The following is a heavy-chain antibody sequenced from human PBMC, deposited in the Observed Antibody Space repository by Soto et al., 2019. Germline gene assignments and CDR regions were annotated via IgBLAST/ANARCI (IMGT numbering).Heavy chain of an antibody. J-gene: IGHJ5*02. CDR3: ARHRHDSSYDNVWGRPFGP. Sequence: PSKTLSLTCTVSGGSISGSSSYWCWIRQPPGSGLEWIGSIFYNGNTYYNPSLKSRVTISVDTSKNQFSLKLNSVTAADTAVYYCARHRHDSSYDNVWGRPFGPWGQGTLVTVSS. CDR1: GGSISGSSSY. V-gene: IGHV4-39*01. D-gene: IGHD3-16*01. CDR2: IFYNGNT.